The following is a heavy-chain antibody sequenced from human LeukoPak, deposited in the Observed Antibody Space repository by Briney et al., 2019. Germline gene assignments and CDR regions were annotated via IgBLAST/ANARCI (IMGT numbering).Heavy chain of an antibody. V-gene: IGHV1-18*01. CDR3: ARDGGFSGSYNPFDY. D-gene: IGHD3-10*01. J-gene: IGHJ4*02. CDR1: GYTFTSYG. CDR2: ISAYNGNT. Sequence: GASVKVSCKASGYTFTSYGISWVRQAPGQGLEWMGCISAYNGNTNYAQKLQGRVTMTTDTSTSTAYMELRSLRSDDTAVYYCARDGGFSGSYNPFDYWGQGTLVTVSS.